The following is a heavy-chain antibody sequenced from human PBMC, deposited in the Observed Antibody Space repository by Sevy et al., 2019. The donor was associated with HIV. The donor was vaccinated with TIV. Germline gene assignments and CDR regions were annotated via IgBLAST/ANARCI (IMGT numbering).Heavy chain of an antibody. Sequence: GGCLRLSCAASGFTFSNYWMHCVRQVPGKGPTWVSNIRGDGTTTVYADSVKGRFTISRDNAKNTLYLQMNNLRAEDTATYYCARYAYDSNFDYWGQGTLVTVSS. D-gene: IGHD3-16*01. CDR1: GFTFSNYW. J-gene: IGHJ4*02. CDR3: ARYAYDSNFDY. CDR2: IRGDGTTT. V-gene: IGHV3-74*01.